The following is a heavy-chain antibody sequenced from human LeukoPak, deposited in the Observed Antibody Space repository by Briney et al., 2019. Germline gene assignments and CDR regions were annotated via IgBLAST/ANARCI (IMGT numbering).Heavy chain of an antibody. V-gene: IGHV4-39*01. CDR1: GASFSSSTYY. CDR2: IYYSGST. CDR3: ARQVPGYFDL. J-gene: IGHJ2*01. Sequence: SETLSLTCTVSGASFSSSTYYWGWIRQPPGKGLEWIGSIYYSGSTYYNPSLKSRVTMSVDTSKNQFSLKLSSVTAADTAVYYCARQVPGYFDLWGRGTLVSVSS.